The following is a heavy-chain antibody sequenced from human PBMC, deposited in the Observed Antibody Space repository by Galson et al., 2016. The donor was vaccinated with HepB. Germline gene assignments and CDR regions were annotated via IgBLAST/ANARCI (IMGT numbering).Heavy chain of an antibody. CDR1: GYTFSTRX. J-gene: IGHJ6*02. Sequence: SGAXXXKPGESLRISCQGSGYTFSTRXITXVRQMPGKGLERXXXIAPLXSYTRYSPXFQGHFAFSVDKSRNSAYLQWDNLKASDTAIYYSSRESLDNXGKPYTLDVWGQGTX. V-gene: IGHV5-10-1*01. CDR2: IAPLXSYT. D-gene: IGHD3-22*01. CDR3: SRESLDNXGKPYTLDV.